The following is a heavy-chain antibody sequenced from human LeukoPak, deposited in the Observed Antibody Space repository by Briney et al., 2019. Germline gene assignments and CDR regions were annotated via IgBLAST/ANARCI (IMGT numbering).Heavy chain of an antibody. CDR1: GGSISSYY. CDR3: ARDRGLAYCGGDCYSYYFDY. V-gene: IGHV4-59*01. Sequence: SETLSLTCTVSGGSISSYYWSWIRQPPGKGLEWIGYIYYSGSTNYNPSLKSRVTTSVDTSKNQFSLKLSSVTAADTAVYYCARDRGLAYCGGDCYSYYFDYWGQGTLVTVSS. D-gene: IGHD2-21*02. CDR2: IYYSGST. J-gene: IGHJ4*02.